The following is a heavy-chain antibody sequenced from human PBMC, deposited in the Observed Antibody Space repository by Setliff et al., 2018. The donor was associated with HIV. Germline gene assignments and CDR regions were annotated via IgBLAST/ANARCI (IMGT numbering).Heavy chain of an antibody. J-gene: IGHJ2*01. Sequence: PSETLSLTCTVSGDSLRSTNSYWGWIRQPPGKALEWIGTIYYTGSAFYNPSLRSRVTMSVDTSKSQFSLGLTLVTAADTAIYYCAGVQRGRGYSHGHWYFDLWGRGTLVTVSS. CDR1: GDSLRSTNSY. CDR3: AGVQRGRGYSHGHWYFDL. V-gene: IGHV4-39*07. CDR2: IYYTGSA. D-gene: IGHD5-18*01.